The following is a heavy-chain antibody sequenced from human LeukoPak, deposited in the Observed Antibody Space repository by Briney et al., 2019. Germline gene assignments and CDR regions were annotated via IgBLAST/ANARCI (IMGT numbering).Heavy chain of an antibody. CDR3: AKCVYSNIYYWFDP. CDR1: GFTFEDYG. V-gene: IGHV3-43*02. J-gene: IGHJ5*02. Sequence: GGSLRLSCAASGFTFEDYGMHWVRQAPGKGLEWVSLITGNGVSTYCADSVKGRFTISRDNSKNSLYLQMNSLRTEDTALYYCAKCVYSNIYYWFDPWGQGTLVSVSS. D-gene: IGHD6-13*01. CDR2: ITGNGVST.